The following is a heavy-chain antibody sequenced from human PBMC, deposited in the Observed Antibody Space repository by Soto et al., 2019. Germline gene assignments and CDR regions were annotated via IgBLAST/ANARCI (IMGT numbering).Heavy chain of an antibody. J-gene: IGHJ4*02. D-gene: IGHD3-22*01. CDR3: VRATYYSDNSGYTHCFDY. V-gene: IGHV3-72*01. Sequence: GSLRLSWAASGVTFTDHYIDCVRHSPLKCLEWVVRSRYKAQGYTTQYAASVKGRFTTSRDDSKNSVYMQMNSLKAEDTAVYYCVRATYYSDNSGYTHCFDYWGRGTLVTVSS. CDR1: GVTFTDHY. CDR2: SRYKAQGYTT.